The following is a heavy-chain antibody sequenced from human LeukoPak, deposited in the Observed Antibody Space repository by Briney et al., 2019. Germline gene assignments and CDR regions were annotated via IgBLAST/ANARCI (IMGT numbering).Heavy chain of an antibody. CDR3: AKGLRDIVAFMDA. CDR2: ISGSGGST. CDR1: GFTFDDYG. D-gene: IGHD5-12*01. V-gene: IGHV3-23*01. J-gene: IGHJ6*03. Sequence: GGSLRLSCAASGFTFDDYGMSWVRQAPGKGLEWVSAISGSGGSTYYADSVKGRFTISRDNSKNTLYLQMNSLRAEDTAVYYCAKGLRDIVAFMDAWGKGTTVTVSS.